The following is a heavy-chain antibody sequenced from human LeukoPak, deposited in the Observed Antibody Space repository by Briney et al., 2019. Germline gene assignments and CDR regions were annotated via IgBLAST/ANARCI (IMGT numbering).Heavy chain of an antibody. D-gene: IGHD3-3*01. CDR3: ARHGPLYDIWSAQFYFDY. CDR2: IYYSGST. V-gene: IGHV4-59*08. CDR1: GGSLSGYY. J-gene: IGHJ4*02. Sequence: SETLSLTCSVSGGSLSGYYWSWLRQPPGQGLEWIGYIYYSGSTNYNPSLKSRVIISRDTSKNQFSLNLSSVTAADTAVYYCARHGPLYDIWSAQFYFDYWGQGTLVAVSS.